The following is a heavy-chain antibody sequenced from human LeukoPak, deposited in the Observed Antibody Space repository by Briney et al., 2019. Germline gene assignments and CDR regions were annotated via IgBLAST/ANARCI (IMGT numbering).Heavy chain of an antibody. V-gene: IGHV3-15*01. Sequence: PGGSLRLSCAASGFTFSNAWMSWVRQAPGKGLEWVGRIKSKTDGGTTDYAAPVKGRFTISRDDSKNTLYLQMNSLKTEDTAVYYCTTERRYSSSSRYYYYYYYMDVWGKGTTVTVSS. CDR1: GFTFSNAW. CDR2: IKSKTDGGTT. J-gene: IGHJ6*03. CDR3: TTERRYSSSSRYYYYYYYMDV. D-gene: IGHD6-6*01.